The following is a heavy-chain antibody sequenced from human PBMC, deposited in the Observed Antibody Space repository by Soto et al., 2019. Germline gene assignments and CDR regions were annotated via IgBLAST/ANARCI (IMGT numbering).Heavy chain of an antibody. CDR1: GYTFTSYG. CDR3: ARESAEISRYFDWLLSWFDP. CDR2: IIPIFGTA. J-gene: IGHJ5*02. V-gene: IGHV1-69*13. Sequence: SVKVSCKASGYTFTSYGISWVRQAPGQGLEWMGGIIPIFGTANYAQKFQGRVTITADESTSTAYMELSSLRSEDTAVYYCARESAEISRYFDWLLSWFDPWGQGTLVTVSS. D-gene: IGHD3-9*01.